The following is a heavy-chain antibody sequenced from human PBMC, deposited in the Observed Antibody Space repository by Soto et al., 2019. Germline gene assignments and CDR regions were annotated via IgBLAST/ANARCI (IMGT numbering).Heavy chain of an antibody. CDR3: ARDLESSSWYKRGGWFDP. Sequence: SETLSLTCTVSGGSISSGDYYWGWIRQPPGKGLEWIGYIYYSGSTYYNPSLKSRVTISVDTSKNQFSLKLSSVTAADTAVYYCARDLESSSWYKRGGWFDPWGQGTLVTVSS. CDR2: IYYSGST. D-gene: IGHD6-13*01. CDR1: GGSISSGDYY. J-gene: IGHJ5*02. V-gene: IGHV4-30-4*01.